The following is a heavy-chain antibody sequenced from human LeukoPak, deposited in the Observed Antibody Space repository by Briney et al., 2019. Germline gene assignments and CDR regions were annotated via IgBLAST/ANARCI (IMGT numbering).Heavy chain of an antibody. CDR2: ISYDGSNK. J-gene: IGHJ4*02. CDR3: ARDRLPITMVRGGTIDY. V-gene: IGHV3-30*04. Sequence: HPWGSLLLSCAASGFPFSSYAMHWVRQAPGKGLEGVAVISYDGSNKYYADSVKGQFTISRDNSKNTLYLQMNSLRAEDTAVYYCARDRLPITMVRGGTIDYWGQGTLVTVSS. D-gene: IGHD3-10*01. CDR1: GFPFSSYA.